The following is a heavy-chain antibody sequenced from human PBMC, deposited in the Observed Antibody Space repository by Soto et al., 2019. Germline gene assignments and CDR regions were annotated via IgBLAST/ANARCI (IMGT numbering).Heavy chain of an antibody. Sequence: QVQLQESGPGLVKPSQTLSLTCTVSGGSISSGGYYWSWIRQHPGKGLEWIGYIYYSGSTYYNPSLKSRVTISVDTSKNQFSLKLSSVTAADTAVYYCARAAANWGSYYYYYMDVWGKGTTVTVSS. D-gene: IGHD7-27*01. CDR2: IYYSGST. J-gene: IGHJ6*03. CDR1: GGSISSGGYY. CDR3: ARAAANWGSYYYYYMDV. V-gene: IGHV4-31*03.